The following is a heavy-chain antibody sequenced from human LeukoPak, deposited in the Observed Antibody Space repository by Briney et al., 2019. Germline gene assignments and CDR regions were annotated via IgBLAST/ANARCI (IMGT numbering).Heavy chain of an antibody. CDR3: AREEVRGVHQFDY. CDR1: GGTFSSYA. D-gene: IGHD3-10*01. V-gene: IGHV1-69*13. Sequence: SVKVSCKASGGTFSSYAISWVRQAPGQGLEWMGGIIPILGTANYAQKFQGRVTITADESTSTAYMELSSLRSEDTAVYYCAREEVRGVHQFDYWGQGTLVTVSS. CDR2: IIPILGTA. J-gene: IGHJ4*02.